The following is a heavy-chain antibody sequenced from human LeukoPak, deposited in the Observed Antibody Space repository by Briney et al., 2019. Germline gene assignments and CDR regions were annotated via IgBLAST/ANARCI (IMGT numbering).Heavy chain of an antibody. CDR2: IYSDGST. D-gene: IGHD3-9*01. V-gene: IGHV3-53*01. CDR3: ARDHIDFNDIVSGYHDY. J-gene: IGHJ4*02. CDR1: GFTVSSNF. Sequence: PGGSLRLSCAASGFTVSSNFMSWVRQAPGKGLEWVSVIYSDGSTYYADSVKGRFIISRDNSKNTVYLQMNSLRAEDTAVYYCARDHIDFNDIVSGYHDYWGQGALVTVSS.